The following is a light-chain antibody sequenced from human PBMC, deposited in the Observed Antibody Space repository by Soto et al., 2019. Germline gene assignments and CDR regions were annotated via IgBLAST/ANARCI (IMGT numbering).Light chain of an antibody. CDR3: QQYYSNPPT. V-gene: IGKV4-1*01. CDR2: WAS. CDR1: QSVLYNSNNRNY. J-gene: IGKJ2*01. Sequence: DIVMTQSPDSLAVSLGERATINCKSSQSVLYNSNNRNYLAWYQHKPGQPPKLLIYWASIRESGVPDRFSGSGSGTDFTLTISSLQAEDVAVYYCQQYYSNPPTFGQGTKLEIK.